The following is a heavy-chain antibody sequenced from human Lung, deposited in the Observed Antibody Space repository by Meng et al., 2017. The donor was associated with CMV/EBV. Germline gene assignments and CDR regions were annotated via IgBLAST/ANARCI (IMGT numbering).Heavy chain of an antibody. Sequence: SETLSPTCIVTGDSISSSSGYYWVWIRQPPGKGLEWIGAIYYIGDTYYNWSLGGRLTISVDTSKNQFSLQVTSVTAADTAIYYCARLQYNWNCLDVWGHGAXVTVSS. V-gene: IGHV4-39*01. J-gene: IGHJ6*02. CDR3: ARLQYNWNCLDV. CDR2: IYYIGDT. CDR1: GDSISSSSGYY. D-gene: IGHD1-1*01.